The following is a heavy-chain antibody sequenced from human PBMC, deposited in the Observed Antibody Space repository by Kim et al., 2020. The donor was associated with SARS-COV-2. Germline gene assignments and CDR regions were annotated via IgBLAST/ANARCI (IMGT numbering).Heavy chain of an antibody. V-gene: IGHV3-30*18. CDR1: GFTFSSYG. J-gene: IGHJ4*02. D-gene: IGHD5-12*01. CDR2: ISYDGSNK. CDR3: AKDQPQDRGYSGYELGY. Sequence: GGSLRLSCAASGFTFSSYGMHWVRQAPGKGLEWVAVISYDGSNKYYADSVKGRFTISRDNSKNTLYLQMNSLRAEDTAVYYCAKDQPQDRGYSGYELGYWGQGTLVTVSS.